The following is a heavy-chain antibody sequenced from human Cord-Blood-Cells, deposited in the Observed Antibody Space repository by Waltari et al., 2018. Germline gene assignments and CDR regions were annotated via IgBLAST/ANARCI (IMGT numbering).Heavy chain of an antibody. CDR2: IYYSGST. Sequence: QVQLQESGPGLVKPSETLSLTCTVSGGSISSHYWRWIRQPPGKGLEWIGYIYYSGSTNYNPSLKSRVTISVDTSKNQFSLKLSSVTAADTAVYYCARDRGTGRAFDIWGQGTMVTVSS. CDR3: ARDRGTGRAFDI. D-gene: IGHD3-10*01. V-gene: IGHV4-59*11. CDR1: GGSISSHY. J-gene: IGHJ3*02.